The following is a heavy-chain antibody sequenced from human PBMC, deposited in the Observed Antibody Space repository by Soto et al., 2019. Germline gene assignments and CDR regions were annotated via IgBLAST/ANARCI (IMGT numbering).Heavy chain of an antibody. CDR3: ARGDRDGYRYDAFDI. Sequence: ASVKVSCKASGYTFTGYYMHWVRQAPGQGLEWMGWINPNSGGTNYAQKFQGWVTMTRDTSISTAYMELSRLRSDDTAVYYCARGDRDGYRYDAFDIWGQGTMVTVSS. J-gene: IGHJ3*02. V-gene: IGHV1-2*04. CDR1: GYTFTGYY. D-gene: IGHD5-12*01. CDR2: INPNSGGT.